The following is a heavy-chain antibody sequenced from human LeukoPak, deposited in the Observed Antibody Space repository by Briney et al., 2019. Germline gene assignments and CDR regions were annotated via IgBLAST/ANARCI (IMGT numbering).Heavy chain of an antibody. J-gene: IGHJ4*02. CDR3: ARFFWSASKRLDY. CDR2: VYYSGST. Sequence: PSETLSLTCSVSGGSISSSTYYWGWIRQPPGKGLEWVASVYYSGSTYYNPSLTSRVTISVDTSKNQFSLKLSSVTAADTAVYYCARFFWSASKRLDYWGRGTLVTVSS. V-gene: IGHV4-39*01. CDR1: GGSISSSTYY. D-gene: IGHD3-3*01.